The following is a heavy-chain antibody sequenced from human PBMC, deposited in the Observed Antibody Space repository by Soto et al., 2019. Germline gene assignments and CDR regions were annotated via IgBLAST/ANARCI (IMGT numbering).Heavy chain of an antibody. V-gene: IGHV3-23*01. CDR3: AKSSYYDFWSGYSN. J-gene: IGHJ4*02. CDR1: GFTFSSYA. Sequence: PGGSLRLSCAASGFTFSSYAMSWVRQAPGKGLEWVSAISGSGGSTYYADSVKGRFTISRDNSKNTLYLQMNSLRAEDTAVYYCAKSSYYDFWSGYSNWGQGTLVTVSA. CDR2: ISGSGGST. D-gene: IGHD3-3*01.